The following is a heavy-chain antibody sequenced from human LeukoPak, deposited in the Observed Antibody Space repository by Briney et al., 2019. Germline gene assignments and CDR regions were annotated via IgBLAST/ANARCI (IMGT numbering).Heavy chain of an antibody. Sequence: ASVKVSCKASGYTFTGYYMHWVRQAPGQGLEWMGWINPNSGGTNYAQKFQGWVTMTRDTSISTAYMELSRLRSDDTAVYYCARILWFGELIGAFDIWGQGTMVTVSS. J-gene: IGHJ3*02. CDR2: INPNSGGT. D-gene: IGHD3-10*01. CDR1: GYTFTGYY. CDR3: ARILWFGELIGAFDI. V-gene: IGHV1-2*04.